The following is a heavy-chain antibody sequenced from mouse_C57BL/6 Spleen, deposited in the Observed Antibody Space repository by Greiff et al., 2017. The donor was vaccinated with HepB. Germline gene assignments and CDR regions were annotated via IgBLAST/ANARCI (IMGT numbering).Heavy chain of an antibody. CDR2: INPNNGGT. CDR3: ARRQLRLRWFAY. Sequence: VQLQQSGPELVKPGASVKMSCKASGYTFTDYNMHWVKQSHGKSLEWIGYINPNNGGTSYNQKFKGKATLTVNKSSSTAYMELRSLTSEDSAVYYCARRQLRLRWFAYWGQGTLVTVSA. D-gene: IGHD3-2*02. V-gene: IGHV1-22*01. J-gene: IGHJ3*01. CDR1: GYTFTDYN.